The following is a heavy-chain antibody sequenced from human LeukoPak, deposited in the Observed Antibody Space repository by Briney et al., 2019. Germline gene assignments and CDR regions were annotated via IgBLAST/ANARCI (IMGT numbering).Heavy chain of an antibody. CDR3: AKRGVVIRVILVGFHKEAYYFDS. V-gene: IGHV3-23*01. Sequence: GGSLRLSCAVSGITLSNYGMSWVRQAPGKGLEWVAGISGSGGGTNYADSVKGRFTISRDNPKNTLYLQMTGLRAEDTAVYFCAKRGVVIRVILVGFHKEAYYFDSWGQGALVTVSS. J-gene: IGHJ4*02. CDR1: GITLSNYG. D-gene: IGHD3-22*01. CDR2: ISGSGGGT.